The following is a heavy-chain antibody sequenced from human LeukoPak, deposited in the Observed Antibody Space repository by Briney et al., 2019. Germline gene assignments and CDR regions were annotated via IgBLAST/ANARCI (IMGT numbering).Heavy chain of an antibody. V-gene: IGHV3-15*01. CDR1: GFXFKNAW. J-gene: IGHJ4*02. Sequence: GGSLRLSCAASGFXFKNAWISWVRQAPGKGLEWLGRIKSKSDGGTTDYTAPVKGRFTISRDDSETTLYLQMDSLKTEDTAVYYCTTDPRHWGQGTLVTVSS. CDR2: IKSKSDGGTT. CDR3: TTDPRH.